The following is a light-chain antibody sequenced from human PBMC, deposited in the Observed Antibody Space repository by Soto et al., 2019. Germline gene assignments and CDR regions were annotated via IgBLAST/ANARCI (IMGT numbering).Light chain of an antibody. V-gene: IGKV1-5*03. CDR3: QQYGSSPRT. J-gene: IGKJ1*01. CDR1: QTISSW. CDR2: KAS. Sequence: DIKMTQSPSTLSGSVGDRVTVPCRASQTISSWLAWYQQKPGKAPKLLIYKASTLKSGVPSRFSGSGSGTDFTLTISRLEPEDFAVYYCQQYGSSPRTFGQGTKVDI.